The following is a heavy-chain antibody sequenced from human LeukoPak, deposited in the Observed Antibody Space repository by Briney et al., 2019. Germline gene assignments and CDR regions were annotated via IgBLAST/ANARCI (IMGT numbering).Heavy chain of an antibody. CDR1: GFTFSSYA. CDR3: ARGHYSSSWYSAFDI. Sequence: GGSLRLSCAASGFTFSSYAMSWVRQAPGKGLEWVSAISGSGGSTYYADSVKGRFTISRDNSKNTLYLQMNSLRAEDTAVYYCARGHYSSSWYSAFDIWGQGTMVTVSS. CDR2: ISGSGGST. V-gene: IGHV3-23*01. D-gene: IGHD6-13*01. J-gene: IGHJ3*02.